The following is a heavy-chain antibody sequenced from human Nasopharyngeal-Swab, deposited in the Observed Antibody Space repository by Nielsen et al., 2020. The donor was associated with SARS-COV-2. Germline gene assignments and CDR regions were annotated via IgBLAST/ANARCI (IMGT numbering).Heavy chain of an antibody. V-gene: IGHV1-69*13. D-gene: IGHD6-13*01. CDR2: IIPIFGTA. CDR1: GGTFSSYA. J-gene: IGHJ2*01. CDR3: ARGGREGSSWQDWYFDL. Sequence: VKVSCKASGGTFSSYAISWVRQAPGQGLEWMGGIIPIFGTANYAQKFQGRVTITADESTSTAYMELSSLRSEDTAVYYCARGGREGSSWQDWYFDLWGRGTLVTVSS.